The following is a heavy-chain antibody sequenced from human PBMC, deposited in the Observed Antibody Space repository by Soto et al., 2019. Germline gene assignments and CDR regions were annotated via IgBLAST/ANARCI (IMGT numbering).Heavy chain of an antibody. Sequence: GESLKISCKGSGYSFAGYWITWVRQKPGKGLEWMGRIDPSDSQTYYSPSFRGHVTISATKSITTVFLQWSSLRASDTAMYYCARQIYDSDTGPNFRYCFDSCFQGTPVTVPS. D-gene: IGHD3-22*01. J-gene: IGHJ4*02. CDR1: GYSFAGYW. CDR3: ARQIYDSDTGPNFRYCFDS. V-gene: IGHV5-10-1*01. CDR2: IDPSDSQT.